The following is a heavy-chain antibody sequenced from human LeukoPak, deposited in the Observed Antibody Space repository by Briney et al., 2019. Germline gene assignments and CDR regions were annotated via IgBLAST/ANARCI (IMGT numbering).Heavy chain of an antibody. Sequence: SETLSLTCTVSGASISSSTYYWGWIRQPPGKGLEWIGSIYSSGSTYYNPSLKSRVTISLDTSKNQFSLKLNSVTAADTAVYYCARHMIAAAGTGRFDYWGQGTLVTVSS. V-gene: IGHV4-39*01. CDR3: ARHMIAAAGTGRFDY. D-gene: IGHD6-13*01. CDR2: IYSSGST. CDR1: GASISSSTYY. J-gene: IGHJ4*02.